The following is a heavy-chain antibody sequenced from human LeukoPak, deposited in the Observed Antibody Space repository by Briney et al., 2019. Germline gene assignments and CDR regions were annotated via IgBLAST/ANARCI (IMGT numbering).Heavy chain of an antibody. CDR2: IYASGTT. D-gene: IGHD5-18*01. J-gene: IGHJ4*02. V-gene: IGHV4-4*07. CDR1: GGSVKSYY. CDR3: ARVADRFGYNYGIDEYFDY. Sequence: SETLSLTCTVSGGSVKSYYWSWIRQPAGEGLEGLGHIYASGTTNYNPSLNSRVTMSVDTSKNQFSLRLASVTAADTAVYYCARVADRFGYNYGIDEYFDYWGQGTLVTVSS.